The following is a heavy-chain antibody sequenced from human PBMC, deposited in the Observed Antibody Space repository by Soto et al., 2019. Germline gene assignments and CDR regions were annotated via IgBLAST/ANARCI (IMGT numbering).Heavy chain of an antibody. V-gene: IGHV4-4*02. CDR3: ARGRGRYSRGWSWFDP. Sequence: SETLSLTCGVSGGTIRSPDWWTWVRQPPGKGLEWIGEIFQSGSTNYTPSLEIRVTISVDKSKNQFSLTLTSVTAADTAIYFCARGRGRYSRGWSWFDPWGQGILVTVSS. CDR1: GGTIRSPDW. J-gene: IGHJ5*02. D-gene: IGHD6-19*01. CDR2: IFQSGST.